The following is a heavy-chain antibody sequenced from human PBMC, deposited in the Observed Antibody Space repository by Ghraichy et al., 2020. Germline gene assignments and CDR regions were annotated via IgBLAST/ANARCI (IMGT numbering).Heavy chain of an antibody. CDR2: ISTYNGNT. Sequence: ASVKVSCKASGYTFTSYGISWVRQAPGQGLEWMGWISTYNGNTNYAQKLQGRVTMTTDTSTSTAYMELRSLRSDDTAVYYCARDVGAASRYDAFDIWGQGTMDTVSS. D-gene: IGHD1-26*01. CDR3: ARDVGAASRYDAFDI. CDR1: GYTFTSYG. V-gene: IGHV1-18*01. J-gene: IGHJ3*02.